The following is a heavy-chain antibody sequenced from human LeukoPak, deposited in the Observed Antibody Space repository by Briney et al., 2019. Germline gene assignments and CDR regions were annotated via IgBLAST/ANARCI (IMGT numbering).Heavy chain of an antibody. Sequence: GGSLRLSCAASGFTFSSYGMHWVRQAPGKGLDWVAVIWYDGSNKYYADSVKGRFTISRDNSKNTLYLQMNSLRAEDTAVYYCARGGRPGYYYYYYMDVWGKGTTVTVSS. V-gene: IGHV3-33*01. CDR1: GFTFSSYG. J-gene: IGHJ6*03. D-gene: IGHD3-10*01. CDR3: ARGGRPGYYYYYYMDV. CDR2: IWYDGSNK.